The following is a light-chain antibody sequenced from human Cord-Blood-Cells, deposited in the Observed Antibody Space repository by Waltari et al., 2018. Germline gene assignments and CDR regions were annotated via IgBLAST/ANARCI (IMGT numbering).Light chain of an antibody. CDR2: EFR. Sequence: QSALTQPRPVSGSPGQSVTIPCTGTRRAVGGYNYVSWYQQHPGKAPKLMIYEFRKRPAGVPDRFSGSKSGNSASLTISGLQAEDEADYYCCSYAGSYTFYVVFGGGTKLTVL. V-gene: IGLV2-11*01. J-gene: IGLJ2*01. CDR1: RRAVGGYNY. CDR3: CSYAGSYTFYVV.